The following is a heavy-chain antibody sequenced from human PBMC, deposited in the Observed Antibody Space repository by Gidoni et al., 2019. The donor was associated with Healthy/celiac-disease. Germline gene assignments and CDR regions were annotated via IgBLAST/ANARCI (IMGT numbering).Heavy chain of an antibody. CDR2: ISSSSSYI. CDR1: GFTFSSYS. J-gene: IGHJ6*02. CDR3: ARANRFYYYGMDV. Sequence: EVQLVESGGGLVKPGGSLRLSCAASGFTFSSYSMNWVRQAPGKGLEWVSSISSSSSYIYYADSVKGRFTISRDNAKNSLYLQMNSLRAEDTAVYYCARANRFYYYGMDVWGQGTTVTVSS. V-gene: IGHV3-21*01.